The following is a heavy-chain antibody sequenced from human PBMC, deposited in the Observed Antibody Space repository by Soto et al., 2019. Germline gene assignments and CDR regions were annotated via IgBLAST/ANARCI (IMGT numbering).Heavy chain of an antibody. J-gene: IGHJ4*02. D-gene: IGHD2-8*02. CDR2: INHSGST. Sequence: PSETLSLTCAVYGGSFSDYSWNWNWIRQPPGKGLEWIGEINHSGSTNYNPSLKNRVTISVDTSKNQFSLKLSSVTAADTAVYSCARVVCSRGVCYNYFDYWGQGTLVTVSS. CDR3: ARVVCSRGVCYNYFDY. CDR1: GGSFSDYSWN. V-gene: IGHV4-34*01.